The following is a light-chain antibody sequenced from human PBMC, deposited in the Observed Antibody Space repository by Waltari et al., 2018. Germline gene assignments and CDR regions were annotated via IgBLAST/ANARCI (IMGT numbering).Light chain of an antibody. V-gene: IGKV3-11*01. J-gene: IGKJ3*01. CDR2: DAS. CDR1: QGVRSY. CDR3: MQALQTPLT. Sequence: EIVLTQSPATLSLSPGERATLPCRASQGVRSYLAWYQQKPGQAPRPLIYDASNRASGIPARFSGSGSGTDFSLSISSLEPEDFAVYYCMQALQTPLTFGPGTKVDIK.